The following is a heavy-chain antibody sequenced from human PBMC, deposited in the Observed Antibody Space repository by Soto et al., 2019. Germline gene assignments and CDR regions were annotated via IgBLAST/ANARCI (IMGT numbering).Heavy chain of an antibody. J-gene: IGHJ4*02. Sequence: PVESLKISCKGSGYSFAGYWITWVRQKPGKGLEWMGRIDPSDSQTYYSPSFRGHVTISATKSITTVFLQWSSLRASDTAMYYRARQIYDSDTGPNFQYYFDSWGQGTPVTVSS. CDR1: GYSFAGYW. V-gene: IGHV5-10-1*01. CDR2: IDPSDSQT. CDR3: ARQIYDSDTGPNFQYYFDS. D-gene: IGHD3-22*01.